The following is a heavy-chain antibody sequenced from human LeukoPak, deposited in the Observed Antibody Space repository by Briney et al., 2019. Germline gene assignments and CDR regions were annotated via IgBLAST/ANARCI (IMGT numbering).Heavy chain of an antibody. V-gene: IGHV4-39*01. J-gene: IGHJ5*02. D-gene: IGHD3-10*01. CDR1: GGSITSTSYY. CDR3: ARVWYGSSTLGWFDP. Sequence: SETLSLTCSVSGGSITSTSYYWGWIRQPPGEGLEWIGSVYYTGSTYCNPSLRSRVTISVDTSKNQFSLRLSSVTAADTAVFYCARVWYGSSTLGWFDPWGQGTLVTVSS. CDR2: VYYTGST.